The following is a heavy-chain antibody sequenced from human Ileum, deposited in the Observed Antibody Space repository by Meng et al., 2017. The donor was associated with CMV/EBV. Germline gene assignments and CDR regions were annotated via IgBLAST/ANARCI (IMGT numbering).Heavy chain of an antibody. CDR2: IYWDDDT. V-gene: IGHV2-5*02. D-gene: IGHD5-12*01. J-gene: IGHJ4*02. Sequence: KESGPTLVTPPQTLTLTCTFSGISFSTSKAGVGWIRLPPGKALEWLALIYWDDDTRYNPSLKTRLTITKDTSKNQVFLTMTKMDPADTATYFCVHRSYSGQDDYWGQGALVTVSS. CDR3: VHRSYSGQDDY. CDR1: GISFSTSKAG.